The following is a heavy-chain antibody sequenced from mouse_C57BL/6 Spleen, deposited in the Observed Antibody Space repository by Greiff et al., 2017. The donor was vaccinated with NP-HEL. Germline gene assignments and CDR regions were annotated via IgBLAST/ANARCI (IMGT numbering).Heavy chain of an antibody. CDR2: IDPANGNT. J-gene: IGHJ2*01. CDR3: ARVPLSTGNFDY. V-gene: IGHV14-3*01. Sequence: DVKLVESVAELVRPGASVKLSCTASGFNIKNTYMHWVKQRPEQGLEWIGRIDPANGNTKYAPKFQGKATITADTSSNTAYLQLSSLTSEDTAIYYCARVPLSTGNFDYWGQGTTLTVSS. D-gene: IGHD4-1*02. CDR1: GFNIKNTY.